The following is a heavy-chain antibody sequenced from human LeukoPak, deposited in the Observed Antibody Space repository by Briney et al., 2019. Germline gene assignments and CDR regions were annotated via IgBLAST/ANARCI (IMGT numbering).Heavy chain of an antibody. V-gene: IGHV4-4*02. CDR2: IYHSGST. CDR1: GGSISSSNW. CDR3: ARDRCSSTSCYVGVGWFDP. D-gene: IGHD2-2*01. J-gene: IGHJ5*02. Sequence: PSETLSLTCAVSGGSISSSNWWSWVRQPPGKGLEGIGEIYHSGSTNYNPSLKSRVTISVDKSKNQFSLKLSSVTAADTAVYYCARDRCSSTSCYVGVGWFDPWGQGTLVTVSS.